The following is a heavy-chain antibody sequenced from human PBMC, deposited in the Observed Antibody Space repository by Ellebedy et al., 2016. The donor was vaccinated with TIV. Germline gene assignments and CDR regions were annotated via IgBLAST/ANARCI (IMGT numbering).Heavy chain of an antibody. J-gene: IGHJ5*02. CDR1: GYSISSGYS. D-gene: IGHD3-3*01. Sequence: MPSETLSLTCTVSGYSISSGYSWGWIRQPPGKGLEWIGTIYHSGSTYYNPSLKSRVTISIGTSKNQFSLRLSSVTAADTAVYYCARGKAAVTIFGVVIKNESRPNWFDPWGQGTLVTVSS. V-gene: IGHV4-38-2*02. CDR3: ARGKAAVTIFGVVIKNESRPNWFDP. CDR2: IYHSGST.